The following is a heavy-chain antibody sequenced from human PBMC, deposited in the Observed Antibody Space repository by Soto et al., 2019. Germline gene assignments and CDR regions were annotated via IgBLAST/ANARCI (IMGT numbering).Heavy chain of an antibody. J-gene: IGHJ4*02. Sequence: QVQLVESGGGVVQPGRSLRLSCAASGFTFSSYGMHWVRQAPGKGLEWVAVISYDGSNKYYADSVKGRFTISRDNSKNTLYLQMNSRRAEDTAVYYCAKWHSSGYGYFDYWGQGTLVTVSS. D-gene: IGHD3-22*01. CDR1: GFTFSSYG. V-gene: IGHV3-30*18. CDR3: AKWHSSGYGYFDY. CDR2: ISYDGSNK.